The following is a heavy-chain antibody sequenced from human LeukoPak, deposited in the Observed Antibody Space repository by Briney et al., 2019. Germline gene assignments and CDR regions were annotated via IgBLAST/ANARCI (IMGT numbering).Heavy chain of an antibody. CDR1: GGSVSSGSYY. D-gene: IGHD2-15*01. J-gene: IGHJ4*02. Sequence: PSETLSLTCTVSGGSVSSGSYYWSWIRQPPGKGLEWIGYMYYSGSTNDNPSLKSRVTISVDTSKNQFSLKLSSVTAADTAVYYCARDDCSGGSCYYPYFHYWGQGTLVTVSS. V-gene: IGHV4-61*01. CDR3: ARDDCSGGSCYYPYFHY. CDR2: MYYSGST.